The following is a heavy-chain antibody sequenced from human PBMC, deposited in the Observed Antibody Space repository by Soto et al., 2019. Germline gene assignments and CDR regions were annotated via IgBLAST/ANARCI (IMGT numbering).Heavy chain of an antibody. J-gene: IGHJ6*02. D-gene: IGHD2-2*01. V-gene: IGHV3-15*07. CDR2: IKSKTDGGTT. CDR3: TTDLPIPSPREAYYYYYGMDV. CDR1: GFTFSNAW. Sequence: GGSLRLSCAASGFTFSNAWMNWVRQALGKGLEWVGRIKSKTDGGTTDYAAPVKGRFTISRDDSKNTLYLQMNSLKTEDTAVYYCTTDLPIPSPREAYYYYYGMDVWGQGTTVTVSS.